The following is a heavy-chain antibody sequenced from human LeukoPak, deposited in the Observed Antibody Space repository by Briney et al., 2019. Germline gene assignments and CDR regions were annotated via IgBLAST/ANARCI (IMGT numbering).Heavy chain of an antibody. Sequence: ASVKVSCKASGYTFTSYDFNWVRQATGQRPEWMGWMSPNSGDTGYAQKLQGRVTMTTDTSTSTAYMELRSLRSDDTAVYYCARGNSGSYYYYGMDVWGQGTTVTVSS. J-gene: IGHJ6*02. CDR2: MSPNSGDT. D-gene: IGHD1-26*01. CDR3: ARGNSGSYYYYGMDV. V-gene: IGHV1-8*01. CDR1: GYTFTSYD.